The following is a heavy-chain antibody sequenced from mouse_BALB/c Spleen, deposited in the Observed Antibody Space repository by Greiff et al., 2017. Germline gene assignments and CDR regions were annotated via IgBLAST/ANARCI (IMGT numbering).Heavy chain of an antibody. J-gene: IGHJ4*01. V-gene: IGHV2-9*02. Sequence: VHLVESGPGLVAPSQSLSITCTVSGFSLTSYGVHWVRQPPGKGLEWLGVIWAGGSTNYNSALMSRLSISKDNSKSQVFLKMNSLQTDDTAMYYCARGFITTALYAMDYWGQGTSVTVSS. CDR1: GFSLTSYG. CDR2: IWAGGST. CDR3: ARGFITTALYAMDY. D-gene: IGHD1-2*01.